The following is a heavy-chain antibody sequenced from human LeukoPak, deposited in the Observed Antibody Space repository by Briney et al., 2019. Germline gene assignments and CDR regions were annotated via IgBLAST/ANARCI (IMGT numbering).Heavy chain of an antibody. J-gene: IGHJ4*02. CDR1: GFTFSSYA. D-gene: IGHD5-12*01. V-gene: IGHV3-30-3*01. Sequence: PGGSERLFCAASGFTFSSYAMHWVSQAPGKGLEWVAVISYDGSNKYYADSVKGRFTISRDNSKNTLYLQMNSLRAEDTAVYYCAIQWMTYFDYWGESAVDPVSS. CDR3: AIQWMTYFDY. CDR2: ISYDGSNK.